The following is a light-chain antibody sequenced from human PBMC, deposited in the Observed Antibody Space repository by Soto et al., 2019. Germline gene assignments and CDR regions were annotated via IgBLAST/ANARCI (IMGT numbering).Light chain of an antibody. V-gene: IGLV3-21*04. J-gene: IGLJ2*01. CDR3: QVWDKTSNHVV. CDR1: NIGSES. CDR2: YDS. Sequence: SYVLTQPPSVSVAPGKTATITCGGNNIGSESVHWHQQKPGQAPVLVIYYDSDRPSGIPERFSGSNSGNTATLTISRVEVGDEAAYYCQVWDKTSNHVVFGGGTQLTVL.